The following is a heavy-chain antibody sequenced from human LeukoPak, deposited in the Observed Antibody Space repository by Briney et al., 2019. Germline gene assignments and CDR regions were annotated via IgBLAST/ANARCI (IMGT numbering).Heavy chain of an antibody. V-gene: IGHV4-59*01. CDR2: IYYSGST. J-gene: IGHJ5*02. D-gene: IGHD3-3*01. Sequence: SETLSLTCTVSGGSISSYYWSWIRQPPGKGLGWIGYIYYSGSTNYNPSLKSRVTISVDTPKIQFSLKLSSVTAADTAVYYCARSLGVGPSWFDPWGQGTLVTVSS. CDR1: GGSISSYY. CDR3: ARSLGVGPSWFDP.